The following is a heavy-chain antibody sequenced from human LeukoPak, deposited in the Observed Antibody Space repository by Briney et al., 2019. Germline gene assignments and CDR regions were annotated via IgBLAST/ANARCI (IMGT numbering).Heavy chain of an antibody. J-gene: IGHJ4*01. CDR2: IYYSGST. CDR1: GGSISSSSYY. V-gene: IGHV4-39*01. CDR3: ARAPGTTFDY. D-gene: IGHD4-17*01. Sequence: ASETLSLTCTVSGGSISSSSYYWGWIRQPPGKGLEWIGSIYYSGSTYYNPSLKSRVTISVDTSKNQFSLKLTSVTAADTAVYYCARAPGTTFDYWGHGNMVTVSS.